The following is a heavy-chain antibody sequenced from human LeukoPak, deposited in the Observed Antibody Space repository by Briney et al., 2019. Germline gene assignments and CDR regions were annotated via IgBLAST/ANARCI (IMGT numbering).Heavy chain of an antibody. CDR1: GFTFSNYW. V-gene: IGHV3-7*05. CDR2: IKQDGSEK. Sequence: GGSLRLSCAASGFTFSNYWMSWGRQAPGKGLEWVANIKQDGSEKYYVDSVKGRFTISRDNAKNSLFLQMNSLRAEDTAMYYCARRGGSTWYNFFDPWGQGTLVTVSS. CDR3: ARRGGSTWYNFFDP. J-gene: IGHJ5*02. D-gene: IGHD6-13*01.